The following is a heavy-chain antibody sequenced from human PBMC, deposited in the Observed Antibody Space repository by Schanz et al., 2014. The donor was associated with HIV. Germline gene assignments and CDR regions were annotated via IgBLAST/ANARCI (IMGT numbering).Heavy chain of an antibody. CDR2: MYYSGSS. V-gene: IGHV4-59*01. CDR1: GASISSYY. Sequence: QVQLQESGPGLVKPSETLSLTCTVSGASISSYYWSWIRQPPGKGLEWIGYMYYSGSSKNNPSLKSRVTISVDTSKNQFSLKLSSVTAADTAVYYCARVPRWLQPHFDYWGQGILVTVSS. D-gene: IGHD5-12*01. CDR3: ARVPRWLQPHFDY. J-gene: IGHJ4*02.